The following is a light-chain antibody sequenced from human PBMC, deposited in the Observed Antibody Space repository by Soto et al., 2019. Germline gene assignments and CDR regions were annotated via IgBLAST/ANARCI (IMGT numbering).Light chain of an antibody. CDR3: SSYAGSSTFVV. V-gene: IGLV2-23*02. CDR1: SSDVGGYNL. CDR2: EVN. Sequence: QSALTQPASVSGSPGQSITISCTGTSSDVGGYNLVSWYQQHPGKAPKFMIYEVNKRPSGVSHRFSGSKSGNTASLTISGLHAEDEDDYYCSSYAGSSTFVVFGGGTKLTVL. J-gene: IGLJ2*01.